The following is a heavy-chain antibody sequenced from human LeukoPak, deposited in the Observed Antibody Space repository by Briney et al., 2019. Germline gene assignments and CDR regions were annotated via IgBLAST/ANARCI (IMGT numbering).Heavy chain of an antibody. CDR1: GFTFSSYA. CDR2: ISGSGGST. Sequence: PGGSLRLSCAASGFTFSSYAMSWVRQAPGKGLEWVSAISGSGGSTYYADSVKGRFTISRDNSKNTLYLQMNSLRAEDTAVYYCAKELNSPRIVVVPGPFDYWGQGTLVTVSS. CDR3: AKELNSPRIVVVPGPFDY. V-gene: IGHV3-23*01. J-gene: IGHJ4*02. D-gene: IGHD3-22*01.